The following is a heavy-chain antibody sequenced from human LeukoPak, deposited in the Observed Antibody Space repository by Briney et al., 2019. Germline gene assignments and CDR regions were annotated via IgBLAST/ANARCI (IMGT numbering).Heavy chain of an antibody. D-gene: IGHD1-26*01. J-gene: IGHJ4*02. CDR1: AYVLSVYN. V-gene: IGHV3-48*02. CDR2: ISSKSYAI. Sequence: GGSRRLLCGASAYVLSVYNTNWVPQARGRGLEWVSYISSKSYAINYVDSVKGRFTISRDNAKNSLYLHMNSLSDEDTAVYYCATDKSPVGAIDYWGQGTVITVSS. CDR3: ATDKSPVGAIDY.